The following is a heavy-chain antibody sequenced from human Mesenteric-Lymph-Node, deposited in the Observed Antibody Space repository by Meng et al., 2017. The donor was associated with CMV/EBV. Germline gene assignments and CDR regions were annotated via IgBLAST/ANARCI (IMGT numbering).Heavy chain of an antibody. D-gene: IGHD3-10*01. Sequence: ASVKVSCKASGYSFTSYYLHWVRQAPGQGLEWMGWMNPNSGNTGYAQKFQGRVTITRNTSISTAYMELSSLRSEDTALYYCARSFYYFGSGRQDYGMDVWGQGTTVTVSS. CDR2: MNPNSGNT. CDR1: GYSFTSYY. V-gene: IGHV1-8*03. CDR3: ARSFYYFGSGRQDYGMDV. J-gene: IGHJ6*02.